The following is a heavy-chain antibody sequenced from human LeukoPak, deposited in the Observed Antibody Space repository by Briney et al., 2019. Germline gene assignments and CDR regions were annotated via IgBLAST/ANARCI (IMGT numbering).Heavy chain of an antibody. CDR2: IYYSGST. D-gene: IGHD3-3*01. Sequence: SGTLSLTCTVSGGPISSYCWSWIRQPPGKGLEWIGYIYYSGSTNYNPSLKSRVTISVDTSKNQFSLKLSSVTAADTAVYYCARGYYDFWSGYYIYYGMDVWGQGTTVTVSS. CDR1: GGPISSYC. J-gene: IGHJ6*02. V-gene: IGHV4-59*01. CDR3: ARGYYDFWSGYYIYYGMDV.